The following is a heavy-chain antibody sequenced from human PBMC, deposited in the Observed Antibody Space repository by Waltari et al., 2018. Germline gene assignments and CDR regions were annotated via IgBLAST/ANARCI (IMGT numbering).Heavy chain of an antibody. CDR2: INPDGSST. Sequence: EVQLVESGGGLLQPGGSLRLSCAASGFTFSHYWMHWARQPPGKGLVWVSRINPDGSSTSYADSVKGRFTISRDNAKNTLYMQMNSLRAEDTAVYYCTTDLTGYSDYWGQGTLVTVSS. J-gene: IGHJ4*02. CDR3: TTDLTGYSDY. V-gene: IGHV3-74*01. CDR1: GFTFSHYW. D-gene: IGHD3-9*01.